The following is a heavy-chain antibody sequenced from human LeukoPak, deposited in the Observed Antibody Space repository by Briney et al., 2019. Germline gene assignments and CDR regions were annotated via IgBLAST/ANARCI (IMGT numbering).Heavy chain of an antibody. Sequence: SETLSLTCTVSGASISGSGYYWGWIRQPPGKGLEWIGNIYDSGSTYYNASLQSRVTISIDTSKNQFSLRLSSVTAADTAMYYCAKGGGYGLTDYWGQGTLVTVSS. CDR1: GASISGSGYY. V-gene: IGHV4-39*01. D-gene: IGHD1-26*01. CDR2: IYDSGST. J-gene: IGHJ4*02. CDR3: AKGGGYGLTDY.